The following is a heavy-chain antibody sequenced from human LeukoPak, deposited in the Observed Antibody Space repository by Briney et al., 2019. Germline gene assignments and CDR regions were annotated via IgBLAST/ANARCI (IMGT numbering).Heavy chain of an antibody. CDR3: AKDEATSGGGLAS. Sequence: PGGSLRLSCAASGFTVSGTHMSWVRQAPGKGLEWVAAMYTGGTTYYADSVTGRFTISRGNSKNTLYLHMNSLRAEDTAVYYCAKDEATSGGGLASWGQGTLVSVSS. D-gene: IGHD3-16*01. V-gene: IGHV3-53*01. CDR2: MYTGGTT. J-gene: IGHJ4*02. CDR1: GFTVSGTH.